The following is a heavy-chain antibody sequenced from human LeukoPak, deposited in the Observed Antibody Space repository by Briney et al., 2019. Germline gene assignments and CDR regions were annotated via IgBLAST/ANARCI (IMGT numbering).Heavy chain of an antibody. V-gene: IGHV3-30-3*01. CDR2: ISYDGSNK. D-gene: IGHD1-1*01. CDR1: GFTFSSYA. CDR3: ASGGRGTIEGYSDY. Sequence: GGSLRLSCAASGFTFSSYATHWVPQAPGRGLEWVAVISYDGSNKYYADSVKGRFTISRANSKNRLYRQMNTLRAGDRAVYYWASGGRGTIEGYSDYWGQGTLVTVSS. J-gene: IGHJ4*02.